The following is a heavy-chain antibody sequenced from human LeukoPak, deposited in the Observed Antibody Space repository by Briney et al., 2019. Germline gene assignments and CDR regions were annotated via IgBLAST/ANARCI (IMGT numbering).Heavy chain of an antibody. CDR1: GYSFTNYY. D-gene: IGHD6-13*01. CDR3: AGDRGSSWYVDY. Sequence: ASVKVSCKTSGYSFTNYYIHWVRQAPGQGLEWMGWINPSSGGTEYAQKFQGRVTMTGDTSISTAYMELSRLRSDDTAVYYSAGDRGSSWYVDYWGQGTLVTVSS. J-gene: IGHJ4*02. V-gene: IGHV1-2*02. CDR2: INPSSGGT.